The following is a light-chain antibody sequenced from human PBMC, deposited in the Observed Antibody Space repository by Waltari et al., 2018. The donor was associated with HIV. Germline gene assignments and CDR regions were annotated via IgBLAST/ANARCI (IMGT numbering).Light chain of an antibody. CDR1: QSLIHYSNYNNY. CDR2: WAS. V-gene: IGKV4-1*01. Sequence: DIVVTQSPDFLAVSLGERATINCKSSQSLIHYSNYNNYLAWYQQKPGQPPKLLIYWASTRAAGVPDRFNGSGSGTDFSLTITSLQAEDVAVYYCQQYSSPPRTFGQGTKVEIK. CDR3: QQYSSPPRT. J-gene: IGKJ1*01.